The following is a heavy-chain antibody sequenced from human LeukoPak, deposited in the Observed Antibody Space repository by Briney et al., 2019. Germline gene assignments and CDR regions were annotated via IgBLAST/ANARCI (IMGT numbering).Heavy chain of an antibody. CDR2: IYTSGST. CDR3: ARARVRYFDWSFDP. D-gene: IGHD3-9*01. Sequence: SETLSLTCTVSGGSISSYYWSWIRQSAGKGLEWIGRIYTSGSTNYNPSLKSRVTMSVDTSKNQFSLKLSSVTAADTAVYYCARARVRYFDWSFDPWGQGTLVTVSS. J-gene: IGHJ5*02. CDR1: GGSISSYY. V-gene: IGHV4-4*07.